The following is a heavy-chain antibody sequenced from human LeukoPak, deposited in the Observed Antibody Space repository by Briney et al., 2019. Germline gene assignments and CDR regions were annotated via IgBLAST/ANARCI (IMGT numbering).Heavy chain of an antibody. CDR1: GGSISGYY. J-gene: IGHJ3*02. D-gene: IGHD4-23*01. CDR2: IYYSGST. CDR3: ARAGGAFDI. V-gene: IGHV4-59*01. Sequence: SETLSLTCTVSGGSISGYYWSWIRQPPGKGLEWIGYIYYSGSTNYNPSLKSRVTISVDTSKNQFSLKLSSVTAADTAVYYCARAGGAFDIWGQGTMVTVSS.